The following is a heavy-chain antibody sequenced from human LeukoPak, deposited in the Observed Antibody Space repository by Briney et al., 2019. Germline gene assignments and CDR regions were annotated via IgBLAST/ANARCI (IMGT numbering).Heavy chain of an antibody. CDR1: GYTFTSYY. J-gene: IGHJ3*02. V-gene: IGHV1-46*01. CDR3: ARRNYDIFTGSTFWYAFDI. Sequence: ASVKVSCKASGYTFTSYYMHWVRQAPGQGLEWMGIINPSGGSTSYAQKFQGRVTMTRDMSTSTVYMELSSLRSEDTAVYYCARRNYDIFTGSTFWYAFDIWGQGTMVTVSS. CDR2: INPSGGST. D-gene: IGHD3-9*01.